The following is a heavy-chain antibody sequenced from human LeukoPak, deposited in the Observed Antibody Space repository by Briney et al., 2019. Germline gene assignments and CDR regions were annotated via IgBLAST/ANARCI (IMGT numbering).Heavy chain of an antibody. CDR2: INHSGST. CDR1: GGSFSGYY. CDR3: ASFSSSWRESWFDP. Sequence: ASETLSLTCAVHGGSFSGYYWSWIRQPPGKGLEWIGEINHSGSTNYNPSLKSRVTISVDTSKNQFSLKLSSVTAADTAVYYCASFSSSWRESWFDPWGQGTLVTVSS. V-gene: IGHV4-34*01. J-gene: IGHJ5*02. D-gene: IGHD6-13*01.